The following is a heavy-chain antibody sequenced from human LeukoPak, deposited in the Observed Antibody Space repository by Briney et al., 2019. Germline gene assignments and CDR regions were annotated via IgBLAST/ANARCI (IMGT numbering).Heavy chain of an antibody. CDR3: AKSSYSSSSSV. Sequence: GGSLRLSCAVSGFTFSGFWMSWSRQAPGKGLEWVASINSDGSEGYYADVVKGRFTISRDNAKNSLYLQINSLRAEDTAVYYCAKSSYSSSSSVWGQGTMVTVSS. V-gene: IGHV3-7*03. D-gene: IGHD6-6*01. J-gene: IGHJ3*01. CDR1: GFTFSGFW. CDR2: INSDGSEG.